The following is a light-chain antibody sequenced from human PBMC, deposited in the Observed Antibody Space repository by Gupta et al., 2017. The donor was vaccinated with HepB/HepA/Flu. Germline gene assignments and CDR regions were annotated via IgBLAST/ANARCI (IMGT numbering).Light chain of an antibody. CDR3: QQYDDSIPLS. V-gene: IGKV3-20*01. J-gene: IGKJ4*01. CDR1: QSFTSAY. Sequence: EIVLTQSPGTLSLSPGERATLSCRASQSFTSAYLAWYQQKPGQAPRLLIYGASRRATGIPNRFSGSESGTDFTLTISRLEPEDFAVYYCQQYDDSIPLSFGGGTKVEMK. CDR2: GAS.